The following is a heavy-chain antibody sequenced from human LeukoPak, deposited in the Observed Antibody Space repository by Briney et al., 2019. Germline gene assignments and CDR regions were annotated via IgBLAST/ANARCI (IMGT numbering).Heavy chain of an antibody. V-gene: IGHV3-30*02. CDR1: GFTFSNYG. CDR2: IRFDGSHQ. J-gene: IGHJ4*02. Sequence: PGGSLRLSCVASGFTFSNYGMFWVRQAPGKGLDWVSFIRFDGSHQNYANSVKGRFTISRDNSKNTVYLQMNSLRAEDTAVYYCAKETYYYGSGSSAYDYWGQGTLVTVSS. D-gene: IGHD3-10*01. CDR3: AKETYYYGSGSSAYDY.